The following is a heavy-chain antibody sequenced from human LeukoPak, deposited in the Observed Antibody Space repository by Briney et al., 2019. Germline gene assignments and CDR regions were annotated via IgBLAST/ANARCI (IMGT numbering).Heavy chain of an antibody. J-gene: IGHJ4*02. D-gene: IGHD3-3*01. Sequence: ASVKVSCKASAYTFTGYYIHWVRQAPGQGLEWMGWINPNSGGTSYAQKFQGRVTLTRDTSISTAYMELSRLRSDDTAVYYCARGRTRFLEWLLHYWGQGTLVTVSS. CDR3: ARGRTRFLEWLLHY. V-gene: IGHV1-2*02. CDR1: AYTFTGYY. CDR2: INPNSGGT.